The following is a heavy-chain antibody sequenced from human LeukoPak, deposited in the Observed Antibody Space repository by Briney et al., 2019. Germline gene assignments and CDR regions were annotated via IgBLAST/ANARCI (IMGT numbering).Heavy chain of an antibody. D-gene: IGHD3-10*02. CDR3: AELGITMIGGV. CDR2: ISPSGGIT. V-gene: IGHV3-23*01. CDR1: GFTFSSHG. Sequence: PGGTLRPSCAASGFTFSSHGVNWVRQAPGKGLEWVSGISPSGGITYYTDSVKGRFTISRDNAKNSLYLQMNSMRAEDTAVYYCAELGITMIGGVWGKGTTVTISS. J-gene: IGHJ6*04.